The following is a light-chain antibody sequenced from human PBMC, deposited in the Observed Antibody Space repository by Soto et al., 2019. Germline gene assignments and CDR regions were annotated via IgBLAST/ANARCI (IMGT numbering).Light chain of an antibody. CDR2: GNN. CDR3: AAWDDSLDAWV. J-gene: IGLJ3*02. Sequence: QLVLTQPPSASGTPGQRVTISCSGSSSNIGSSIVSWYQQLPGTAPKLLFYGNNHRPSGVPDRFSGSKSGTSASLAISGLQSGDEADYYCAAWDDSLDAWVFGGGTQLTVL. CDR1: SSNIGSSI. V-gene: IGLV1-44*01.